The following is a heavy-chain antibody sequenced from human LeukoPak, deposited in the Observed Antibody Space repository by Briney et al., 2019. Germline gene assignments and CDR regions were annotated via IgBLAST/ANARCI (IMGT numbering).Heavy chain of an antibody. J-gene: IGHJ4*02. CDR1: GGSFSGYY. CDR3: ARDSRKGPLYYFDY. V-gene: IGHV4-34*01. CDR2: INHSGST. Sequence: SETLSLTCAVYGGSFSGYYWSWIRQPPGKGLEWIGEINHSGSTNYNPSLKSRVTISVDTSKNQFSLKLSSVTAADTAVYYCARDSRKGPLYYFDYWGQGTLVTVSS. D-gene: IGHD1-26*01.